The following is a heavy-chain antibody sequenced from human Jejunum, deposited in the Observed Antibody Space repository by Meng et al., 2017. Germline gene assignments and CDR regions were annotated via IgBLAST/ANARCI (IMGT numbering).Heavy chain of an antibody. CDR1: GFTFSNYW. J-gene: IGHJ4*02. D-gene: IGHD1/OR15-1a*01. V-gene: IGHV3-7*01. Sequence: GESLKTPRAALGFTFSNYWMTWVRQAPGKGLACVASIKDDGSDKYYVDSVKGRFTMSRDNAKTSLYLQMNSLRADDTAMYYCARHKLEHRSFDYWGQGALVTVSS. CDR2: IKDDGSDK. CDR3: ARHKLEHRSFDY.